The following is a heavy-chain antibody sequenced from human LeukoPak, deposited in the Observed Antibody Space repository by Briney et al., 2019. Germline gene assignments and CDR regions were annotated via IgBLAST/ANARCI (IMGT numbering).Heavy chain of an antibody. CDR3: ARQTGSGLFILP. D-gene: IGHD3/OR15-3a*01. CDR1: RVSLSISNSC. V-gene: IGHV4-39*01. J-gene: IGHJ4*02. Sequence: SETLSLTCIVSRVSLSISNSCWGWIRQPPGKGLEWIGSIYYSGNTYNNASLKTQVSISIDTPKNQFSLRRTSVTAADTAVYYCARQTGSGLFILPGGQGTLVTVSS. CDR2: IYYSGNT.